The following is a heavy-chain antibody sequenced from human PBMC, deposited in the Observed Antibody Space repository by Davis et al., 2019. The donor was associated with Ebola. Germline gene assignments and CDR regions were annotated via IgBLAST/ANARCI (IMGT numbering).Heavy chain of an antibody. D-gene: IGHD2-15*01. Sequence: SETLSLTCAVYAGSFSGYYWSWIRQPPGKGLEWIGEINHSGSTNYNPSLKSRFTISVDTSKNQFSLKLSSVTAADTAVYYCARLGVVVYYYGMEVGGQGTTVTVSS. CDR1: AGSFSGYY. J-gene: IGHJ6*02. V-gene: IGHV4-34*01. CDR2: INHSGST. CDR3: ARLGVVVYYYGMEV.